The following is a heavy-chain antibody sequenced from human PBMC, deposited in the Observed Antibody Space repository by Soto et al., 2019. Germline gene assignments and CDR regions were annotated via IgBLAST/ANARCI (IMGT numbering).Heavy chain of an antibody. CDR2: IYHSGST. D-gene: IGHD3-10*01. CDR3: AGSMSSFVSYYYAWNV. J-gene: IGHJ6*02. V-gene: IGHV4-59*01. CDR1: GGSFSSYY. Sequence: SETLSLTCTVSGGSFSSYYWSGIRQPPGKGLEWIAYIYHSGSTNYNPSLKSRVTISRDTSRNQFSLKLRSVTAADTAIYYCAGSMSSFVSYYYAWNVWGQGTSVAVSS.